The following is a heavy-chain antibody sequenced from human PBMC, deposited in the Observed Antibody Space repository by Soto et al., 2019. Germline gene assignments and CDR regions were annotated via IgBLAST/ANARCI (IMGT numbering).Heavy chain of an antibody. CDR2: ISGSGGST. Sequence: EVQLLESGGGLVQPGGSLRRSCAASGVTFSNYAVTWVRQATGKGLEWVSTISGSGGSTYYADSVKGRFTISRDNSKNTLYLQMNILRAEATAVYYCAIDQGSSWYEIDSWGQGTLVTVSS. CDR3: AIDQGSSWYEIDS. D-gene: IGHD6-13*01. V-gene: IGHV3-23*01. J-gene: IGHJ4*02. CDR1: GVTFSNYA.